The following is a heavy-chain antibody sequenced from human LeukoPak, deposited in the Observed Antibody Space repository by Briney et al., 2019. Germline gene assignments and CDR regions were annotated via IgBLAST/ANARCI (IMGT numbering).Heavy chain of an antibody. CDR1: GASVSSEY. J-gene: IGHJ4*02. Sequence: SETLSLTCSVSGASVSSEYWTWIRQSPGRGLEWIGYTHYRGDINYNPSLKSRLTMSVDASSNQISLTLSSVTAADAAVYYCGRNLGSGSDHWGQGTLVTVSS. D-gene: IGHD3-10*01. V-gene: IGHV4-59*02. CDR3: GRNLGSGSDH. CDR2: THYRGDI.